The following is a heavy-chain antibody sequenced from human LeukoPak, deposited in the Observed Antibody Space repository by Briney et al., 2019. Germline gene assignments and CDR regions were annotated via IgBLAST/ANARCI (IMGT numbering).Heavy chain of an antibody. CDR1: GFTFSSYG. V-gene: IGHV3-23*01. J-gene: IGHJ4*02. Sequence: GGSLRLSCAASGFTFSSYGMSWVRQAPGKGLEWVSAISGSGGSTYYADSVKGRFTISRDNSKNTLYLQMNSLRAEDTAIYYCAKDRVGAMLAPAPLDYWGQGTLVTVSS. CDR2: ISGSGGST. CDR3: AKDRVGAMLAPAPLDY. D-gene: IGHD1-26*01.